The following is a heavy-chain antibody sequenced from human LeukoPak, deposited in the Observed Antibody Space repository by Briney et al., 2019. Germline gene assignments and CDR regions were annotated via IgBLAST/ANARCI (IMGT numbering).Heavy chain of an antibody. CDR2: IYYSGST. CDR3: ARHSYYDFWSGYSNPWFDP. Sequence: SETLSLTCTVSGGSISSYYWSWIRQPPGKGLEWIGYIYYSGSTNYNPSLKSRVTISADTSKNQFSLKLSSVTAADTAVYYCARHSYYDFWSGYSNPWFDPWGQGTLVTVSS. CDR1: GGSISSYY. D-gene: IGHD3-3*01. J-gene: IGHJ5*02. V-gene: IGHV4-59*08.